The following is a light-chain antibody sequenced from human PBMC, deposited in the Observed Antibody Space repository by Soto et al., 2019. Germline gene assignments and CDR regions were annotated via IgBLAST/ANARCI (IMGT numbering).Light chain of an antibody. CDR1: QSVSSY. Sequence: EIVLTQSPATLSLSPGERATLSCRASQSVSSYLAWYQQKPGQAPRLLIYDASNMATGIPARFSGSGSGTDFTLTISSLEPEDFAVYYCQQSSNWPPVTFGQGTRLEIK. CDR3: QQSSNWPPVT. CDR2: DAS. V-gene: IGKV3-11*01. J-gene: IGKJ5*01.